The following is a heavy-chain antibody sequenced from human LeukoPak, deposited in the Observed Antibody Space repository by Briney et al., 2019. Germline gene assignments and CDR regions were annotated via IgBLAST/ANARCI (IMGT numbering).Heavy chain of an antibody. CDR3: ARWMTVALNWFDP. J-gene: IGHJ5*02. V-gene: IGHV3-21*01. CDR1: GFTFSSYS. Sequence: PGGSLRLSCAASGFTFSSYSMNWVRQAPGKGLEWVSSISSSSSYIYYADSVKGRFTISRDSAKNSLYLQMNSLRAEDTAVYYCARWMTVALNWFDPWGQGTLVTVSS. D-gene: IGHD6-19*01. CDR2: ISSSSSYI.